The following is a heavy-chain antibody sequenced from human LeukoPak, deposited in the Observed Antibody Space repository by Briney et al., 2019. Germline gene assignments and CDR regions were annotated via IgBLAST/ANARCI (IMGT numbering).Heavy chain of an antibody. CDR3: ARAGTGDRSAVFDY. J-gene: IGHJ4*02. D-gene: IGHD7-27*01. V-gene: IGHV4-34*01. Sequence: SETLSLTCAVYGGPFSGHYWNWLRQPPGRGLEWIGEINHNGSTNYNPSLESRVTISVDTSKNQFSLKVYSLTAADTAVYFCARAGTGDRSAVFDYWGQEILVTVSS. CDR2: INHNGST. CDR1: GGPFSGHY.